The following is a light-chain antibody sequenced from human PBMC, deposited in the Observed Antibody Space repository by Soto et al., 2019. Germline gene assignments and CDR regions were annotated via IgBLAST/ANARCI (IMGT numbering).Light chain of an antibody. J-gene: IGLJ2*01. V-gene: IGLV2-14*01. Sequence: QSVLTQPASVSGSLGQSITISCTGTSSDVGAYNYVSWYQQHPGKAPKLMIFEVSDRPSGVSNRFSGSKSGNTASLTISGLQAEDEADYYCSSYTSSNTLVFGGGTKLTVL. CDR1: SSDVGAYNY. CDR2: EVS. CDR3: SSYTSSNTLV.